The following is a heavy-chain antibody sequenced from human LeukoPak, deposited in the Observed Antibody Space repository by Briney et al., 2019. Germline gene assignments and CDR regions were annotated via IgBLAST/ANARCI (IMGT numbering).Heavy chain of an antibody. Sequence: GGSLRLSCAASGFTFSDYYMSWIRQAPGKGLEWVSYISSSGSTIYYADSVKGRFTISRDNSKNTLYLQMNNLRAEDTAVYYCAELGITMIGGVWGKGTTVTISS. D-gene: IGHD3-10*02. J-gene: IGHJ6*04. V-gene: IGHV3-11*04. CDR2: ISSSGSTI. CDR1: GFTFSDYY. CDR3: AELGITMIGGV.